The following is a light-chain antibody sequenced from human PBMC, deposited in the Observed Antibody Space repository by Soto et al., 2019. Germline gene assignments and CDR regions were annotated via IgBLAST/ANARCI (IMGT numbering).Light chain of an antibody. J-gene: IGLJ1*01. CDR3: TSYTSNSTLV. CDR1: SSDIGGYNY. Sequence: QSVLTQPASVSGSPGQPITISCTGTSSDIGGYNYVSWYQQHPGKAPKLMIYDVSNRPSGVSNRFSGSKSGNTASLTISGLQAEDEADFYCTSYTSNSTLVFGTGTKVTVL. V-gene: IGLV2-14*01. CDR2: DVS.